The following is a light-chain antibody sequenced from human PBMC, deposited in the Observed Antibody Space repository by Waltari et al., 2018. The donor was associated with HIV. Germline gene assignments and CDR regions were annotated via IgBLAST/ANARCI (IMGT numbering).Light chain of an antibody. Sequence: DVVMTQTPLSSHVTLGQPASISCKSSQSLVHSDGNTYLSWLHKRPGQPPRLLIYKISHRFSGVTDRFSGSWAGTDFTLNISRVEAEDFGVYYCMQGTQFPPYTFGQGTNLEIK. CDR3: MQGTQFPPYT. CDR1: QSLVHSDGNTY. CDR2: KIS. V-gene: IGKV2-24*01. J-gene: IGKJ2*01.